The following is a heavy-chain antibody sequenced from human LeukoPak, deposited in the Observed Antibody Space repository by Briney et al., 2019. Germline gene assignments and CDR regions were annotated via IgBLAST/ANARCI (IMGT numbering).Heavy chain of an antibody. CDR2: IIPIFGTA. CDR1: GGTFSSYA. Sequence: GASVKVSCKASGGTFSSYAISWVRQAPGRGLEWMGGIIPIFGTANYAQKFQGRVTITTDESTSTAYMELSSLRSEDTAVYYCATGYDFWSGPAYWGQGTLVTVSS. D-gene: IGHD3-3*01. CDR3: ATGYDFWSGPAY. V-gene: IGHV1-69*05. J-gene: IGHJ4*02.